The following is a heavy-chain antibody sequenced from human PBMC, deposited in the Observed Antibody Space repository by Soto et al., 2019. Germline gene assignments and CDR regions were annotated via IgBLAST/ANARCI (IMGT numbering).Heavy chain of an antibody. CDR3: ARGIATGQLPP. CDR2: INPDNGNT. V-gene: IGHV1-3*01. Sequence: QVQLVQSGAEVQKPGASVKISCKASGYTFTRYTMKWVRQAPGQRLEWMGWINPDNGNTKSSQKFQDRVIITWDTSASTAYMDLSSLRSEDTAVYYCARGIATGQLPPWGQGPLVTAS. D-gene: IGHD2-2*01. J-gene: IGHJ5*02. CDR1: GYTFTRYT.